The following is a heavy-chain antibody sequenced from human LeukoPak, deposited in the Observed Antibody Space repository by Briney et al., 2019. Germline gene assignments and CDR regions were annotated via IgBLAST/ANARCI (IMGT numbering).Heavy chain of an antibody. CDR1: GGAFSSYA. V-gene: IGHV1-69*04. CDR3: ARDLKSGYSYGYPVY. Sequence: SVKVSCNASGGAFSSYAISWVRQAPGQGLEWMGRIIPILGIANYAQKFQGRVTITADESTSTAYMELSSLRSEDTAVYYCARDLKSGYSYGYPVYWGQGTLVTVSS. CDR2: IIPILGIA. J-gene: IGHJ4*02. D-gene: IGHD5-18*01.